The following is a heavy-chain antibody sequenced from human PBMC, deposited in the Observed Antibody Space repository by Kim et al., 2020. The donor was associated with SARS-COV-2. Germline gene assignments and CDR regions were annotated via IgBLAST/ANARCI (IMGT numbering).Heavy chain of an antibody. CDR2: ISAYNGNT. V-gene: IGHV1-18*01. CDR1: GYTFTSYG. Sequence: ASVKVSCKASGYTFTSYGISWVRQAPGQGLEWMRWISAYNGNTNYAQKLQGRVTMTTDTSTSTAYMELRSLRSDDTAVYYCARRRARYFDWSKDYWGQGTLVTVSS. D-gene: IGHD3-9*01. J-gene: IGHJ4*02. CDR3: ARRRARYFDWSKDY.